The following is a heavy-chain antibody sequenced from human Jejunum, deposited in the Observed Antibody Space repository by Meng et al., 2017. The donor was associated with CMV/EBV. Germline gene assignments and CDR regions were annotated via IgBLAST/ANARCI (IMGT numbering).Heavy chain of an antibody. CDR2: INPNSGAT. D-gene: IGHD2-21*02. J-gene: IGHJ4*02. V-gene: IGHV1-2*02. CDR1: CYSFTGYY. CDR3: ARDSIGDSYFDY. Sequence: SCYSFTGYYLHWVRQAPGQGLEWLAWINPNSGATSYAQNFQDRVTMTRDTSISTAYMELSRLRSDDTAVYYCARDSIGDSYFDYWGQGKLVTVSS.